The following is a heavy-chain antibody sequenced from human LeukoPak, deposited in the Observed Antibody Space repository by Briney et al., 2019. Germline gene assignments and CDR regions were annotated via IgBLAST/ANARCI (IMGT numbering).Heavy chain of an antibody. J-gene: IGHJ4*02. V-gene: IGHV4-61*02. Sequence: SETLSLTCTVSGGSISGGDYYWSWIRQPAGKGLEWIGRIYTSGSTNYNPSLKSRVTISVDTSKNQFSLKLNSVTAADTAVYYCARVTSVYYGTSGPADYFDYWGQGTLVTVSS. CDR3: ARVTSVYYGTSGPADYFDY. D-gene: IGHD3-22*01. CDR2: IYTSGST. CDR1: GGSISGGDYY.